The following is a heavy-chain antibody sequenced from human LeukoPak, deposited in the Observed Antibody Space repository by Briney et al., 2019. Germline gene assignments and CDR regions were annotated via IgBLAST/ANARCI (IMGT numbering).Heavy chain of an antibody. Sequence: SQTLSLTCAVSGGSISSGGYSWSWTRQPPGKGLEWIGYIYHSGSTNYNPSLKSRVTISVDTSKNQFSLKLSSVTAADTAVYYCARRRRIGAVGTDAFDIWGQGTMVTVSS. CDR3: ARRRRIGAVGTDAFDI. D-gene: IGHD6-13*01. CDR2: IYHSGST. J-gene: IGHJ3*02. V-gene: IGHV4-30-2*01. CDR1: GGSISSGGYS.